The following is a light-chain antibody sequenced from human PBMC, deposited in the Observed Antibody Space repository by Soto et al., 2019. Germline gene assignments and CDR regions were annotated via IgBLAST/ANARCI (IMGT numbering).Light chain of an antibody. CDR3: QQYGSSRWT. CDR1: QSVSSSC. Sequence: EIVLTQSPGTLSLSPGERATLSCRASQSVSSSCLAWYQQKTGQAPRLLIYGASSRAPGIPDRFGGSGSGTDFTLAISRLEPEDFAVYYCQQYGSSRWTFGQGTKVDIK. CDR2: GAS. V-gene: IGKV3-20*01. J-gene: IGKJ1*01.